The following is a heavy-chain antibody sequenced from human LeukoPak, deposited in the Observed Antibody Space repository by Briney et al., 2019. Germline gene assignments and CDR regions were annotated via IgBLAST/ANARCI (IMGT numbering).Heavy chain of an antibody. CDR1: GGTFSSYA. Sequence: ASVKVSCKASGGTFSSYAISWVRQAPGQGLEWMGRIIPILGIANYAQKFQGRVTMTRDTSTSTVYMELSSLRSEDTAVYYCARCVPYYYGQDYWGQGTLVTVSS. CDR3: ARCVPYYYGQDY. J-gene: IGHJ4*02. CDR2: IIPILGIA. V-gene: IGHV1-69*04. D-gene: IGHD3-10*01.